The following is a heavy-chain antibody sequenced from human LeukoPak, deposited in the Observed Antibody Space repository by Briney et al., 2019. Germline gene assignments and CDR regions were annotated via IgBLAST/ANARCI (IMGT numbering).Heavy chain of an antibody. Sequence: SETLSLTCAVYGGPFSGYYWSWIRQPPGKGLEWIGEINHSGSTNYNPSLKSRVTISVDTSKNQFSLKLSSVTAADTAVYYCARGRGYSSSSRWFDPWGQGTLVTVSS. CDR2: INHSGST. V-gene: IGHV4-34*01. D-gene: IGHD6-6*01. J-gene: IGHJ5*02. CDR1: GGPFSGYY. CDR3: ARGRGYSSSSRWFDP.